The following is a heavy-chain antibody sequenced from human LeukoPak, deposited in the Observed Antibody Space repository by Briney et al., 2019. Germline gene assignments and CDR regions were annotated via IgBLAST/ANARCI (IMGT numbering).Heavy chain of an antibody. J-gene: IGHJ3*02. CDR2: IYSGGST. V-gene: IGHV3-53*01. CDR1: GFTVSSNY. D-gene: IGHD1-1*01. Sequence: PGGSLRLSCAASGFTVSSNYMSWVRQAPEKGLEWVSVIYSGGSTYYADSVKGRFTISRDNSKNTLYLQMNSLRAEDTAVYYCARDAPERRNAFDIWGQGTMVTVSS. CDR3: ARDAPERRNAFDI.